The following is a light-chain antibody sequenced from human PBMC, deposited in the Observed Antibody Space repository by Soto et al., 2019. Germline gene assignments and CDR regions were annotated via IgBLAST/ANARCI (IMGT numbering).Light chain of an antibody. V-gene: IGLV7-46*01. CDR2: ATS. Sequence: QAVVTQEPSLTVSPGDTVTLTCGSSTGAVTSGHLPSWFRQKPGQAPMTLIYATSNTHSWTPARFSGSLLGGKAALTLSGAQPEDEADYYCLLTYPGVRVFGTGTKLTVL. CDR3: LLTYPGVRV. CDR1: TGAVTSGHL. J-gene: IGLJ1*01.